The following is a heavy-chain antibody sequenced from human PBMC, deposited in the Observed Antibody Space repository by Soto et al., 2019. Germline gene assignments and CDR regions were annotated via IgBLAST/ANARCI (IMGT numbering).Heavy chain of an antibody. Sequence: SETLSLTCTVSGGSISSGDYYWSWIRQPPGKGLEWIGYIYYSGSTYYNPSLKSRVTISVDTSKNQFSLKLSSVTAADTAVYYCARQCRGVTCHWFVPWGQGTLVTVSS. V-gene: IGHV4-30-4*01. CDR2: IYYSGST. CDR1: GGSISSGDYY. CDR3: ARQCRGVTCHWFVP. J-gene: IGHJ5*02. D-gene: IGHD2-15*01.